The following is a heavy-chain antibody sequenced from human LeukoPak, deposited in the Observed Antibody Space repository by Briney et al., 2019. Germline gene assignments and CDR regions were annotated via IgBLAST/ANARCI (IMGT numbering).Heavy chain of an antibody. CDR3: ARSYDILTGYSPLGAFDI. Sequence: SETLSLTCTVSGGSISSYYWSWIRQPPGKGLEWIGYIYYSGSTNYNPSLKSRVTISVDTSNNHFSLKLSSVTAADTAIYYCARSYDILTGYSPLGAFDIWGQGTMVTVSS. V-gene: IGHV4-59*01. CDR2: IYYSGST. CDR1: GGSISSYY. J-gene: IGHJ3*02. D-gene: IGHD3-9*01.